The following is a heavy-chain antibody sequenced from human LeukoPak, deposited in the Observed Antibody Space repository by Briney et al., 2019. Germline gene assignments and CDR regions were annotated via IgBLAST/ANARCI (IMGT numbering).Heavy chain of an antibody. CDR2: ISGSGGST. CDR3: SPPRGNSSGYYYVY. J-gene: IGHJ4*02. CDR1: GLTFSSYV. Sequence: GGSLRLSCTASGLTFSSYVMSWVRQAPGKGLEWVSTISGSGGSTFYADSVRGRFTISRDNSRSTLYLQMNSLRAEDTATYYCSPPRGNSSGYYYVYWGQGTLVTVSS. D-gene: IGHD3-22*01. V-gene: IGHV3-23*01.